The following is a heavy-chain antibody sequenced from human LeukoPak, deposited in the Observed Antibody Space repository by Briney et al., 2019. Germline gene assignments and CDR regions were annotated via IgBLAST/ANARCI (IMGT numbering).Heavy chain of an antibody. D-gene: IGHD3-3*01. Sequence: ASVKVSCKASGYTFTGYYMHWVRQAPGQGLEWMGWINPNSGGTNYAQTFQGRVTMTRDTSISTAYMELSRLRSDDTAVYYCASSDFWSGYYTAFGAFDIWGQGTMVTVSS. CDR3: ASSDFWSGYYTAFGAFDI. CDR1: GYTFTGYY. CDR2: INPNSGGT. V-gene: IGHV1-2*02. J-gene: IGHJ3*02.